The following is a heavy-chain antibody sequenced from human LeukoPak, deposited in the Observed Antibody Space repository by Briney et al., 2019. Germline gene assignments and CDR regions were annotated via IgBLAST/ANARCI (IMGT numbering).Heavy chain of an antibody. J-gene: IGHJ3*02. CDR3: ARGGSIVDPRSAFDI. D-gene: IGHD2-21*01. V-gene: IGHV4-59*01. CDR2: IYYSGST. CDR1: GGSISSYY. Sequence: SETLSLTCTVSGGSISSYYWSWIRQPPGKGLEWIGYIYYSGSTNYNPSLTSRVTISVDTSKNQFSLKLSSVTAADTAVYYCARGGSIVDPRSAFDIWGQGTMVTVSS.